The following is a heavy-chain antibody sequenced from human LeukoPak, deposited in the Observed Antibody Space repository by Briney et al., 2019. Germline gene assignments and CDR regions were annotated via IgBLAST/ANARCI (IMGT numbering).Heavy chain of an antibody. D-gene: IGHD3-10*01. J-gene: IGHJ4*02. V-gene: IGHV3-7*01. CDR1: GFTFSSYW. CDR2: IKQDGSEK. CDR3: ARDAPPIDYYGSGTVNY. Sequence: PGGSLRLSCAASGFTFSSYWMCWVRQAPGKGLEWVANIKQDGSEKYYVDSVKGRFTISRDNAKNSLYLQMNSLRAEDTAVYYCARDAPPIDYYGSGTVNYWGQGTLVTVSS.